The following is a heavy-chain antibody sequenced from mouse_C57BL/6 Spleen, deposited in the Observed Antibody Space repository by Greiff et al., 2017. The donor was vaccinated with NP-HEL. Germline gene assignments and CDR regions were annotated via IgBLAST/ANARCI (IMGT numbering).Heavy chain of an antibody. V-gene: IGHV1-54*01. J-gene: IGHJ3*01. CDR1: GYAFTNYL. CDR3: ARTRYSNYSAWFAY. D-gene: IGHD2-5*01. CDR2: INPGSGGT. Sequence: VQLQQSGAELVRPGTSVKVSCKASGYAFTNYLIEWVKQRPGQGLEWIGVINPGSGGTNYNEKFKGKATLTADKSSSTAYMQLSSLTSEDSAVYFCARTRYSNYSAWFAYWGKGTLVTVAA.